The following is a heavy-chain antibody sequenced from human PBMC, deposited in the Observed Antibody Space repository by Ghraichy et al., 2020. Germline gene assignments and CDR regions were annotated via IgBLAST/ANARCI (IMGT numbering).Heavy chain of an antibody. CDR3: ARARYCSGGSCYSGFQMGWFDS. J-gene: IGHJ5*01. D-gene: IGHD2-15*01. CDR2: IYHSGST. Sequence: SETLSLTCAVSGYSISSGYYWGWLRQPPGKGLEWIGSIYHSGSTYYNPSIKSPVTISVDTSKNHFSLQLSSVTAADTAVYYCARARYCSGGSCYSGFQMGWFDSWGQGTLVTVSS. V-gene: IGHV4-38-2*01. CDR1: GYSISSGYY.